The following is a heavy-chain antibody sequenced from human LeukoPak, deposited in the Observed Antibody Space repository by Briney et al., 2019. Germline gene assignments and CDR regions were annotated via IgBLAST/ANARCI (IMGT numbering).Heavy chain of an antibody. CDR2: IYYSGST. CDR3: ARDGTPIHSSGWAYMDV. J-gene: IGHJ6*04. Sequence: SETLSLTCTVSGGSISSYYWSWIRQPPGKGLEWIGYIYYSGSTNYNPSLKSRVTISVDTSKNQFSLKLSSVTAADTAVYYCARDGTPIHSSGWAYMDVWGKGTTVTISS. CDR1: GGSISSYY. D-gene: IGHD6-25*01. V-gene: IGHV4-59*01.